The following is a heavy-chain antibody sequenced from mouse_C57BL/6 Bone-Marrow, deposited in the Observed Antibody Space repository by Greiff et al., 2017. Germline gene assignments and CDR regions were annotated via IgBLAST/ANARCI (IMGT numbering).Heavy chain of an antibody. J-gene: IGHJ4*01. CDR1: GFTFSSYG. CDR2: ISSGGSYT. V-gene: IGHV5-6*01. Sequence: EVQLVESGGDLVKPGGSLKLSCAASGFTFSSYGMSWVRQTPDKRLEWVATISSGGSYTYYPDVVKGRFTISRDNAKNTLYLHMSSLKSEDTAMDDCARRGLYAMDYWGQGTSVTVSS. CDR3: ARRGLYAMDY.